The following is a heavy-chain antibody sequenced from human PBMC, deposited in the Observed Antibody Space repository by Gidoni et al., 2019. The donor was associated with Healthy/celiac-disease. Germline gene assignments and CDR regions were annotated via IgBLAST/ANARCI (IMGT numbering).Heavy chain of an antibody. D-gene: IGHD3-10*01. J-gene: IGHJ5*02. Sequence: QVQLQESGPGLVKPSETLSLTCTVSGGSISSSYWSWIRQPPGKGLEWIGYIYYSGSTNYNPSLKSRVTISVDTSKNQFSLKLSSVTAADTAVYYCARHGSGYYGSGSYFRFDPWGQGTLVTVSS. V-gene: IGHV4-59*08. CDR3: ARHGSGYYGSGSYFRFDP. CDR1: GGSISSSY. CDR2: IYYSGST.